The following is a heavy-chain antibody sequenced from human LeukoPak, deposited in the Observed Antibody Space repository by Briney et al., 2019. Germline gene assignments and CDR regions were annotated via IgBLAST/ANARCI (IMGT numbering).Heavy chain of an antibody. J-gene: IGHJ4*02. CDR2: IIPILGIA. CDR1: GGTFSSYA. CDR3: AREGTRGGFDY. V-gene: IGHV1-69*04. D-gene: IGHD3-10*01. Sequence: SVKVSCKASGGTFSSYAISWVRQAPGRGLEWMGRIIPILGIANYAQKFQGRVTITADKSTSTAYMELSSLRSEDTAVYYCAREGTRGGFDYWGQGTLVTVSS.